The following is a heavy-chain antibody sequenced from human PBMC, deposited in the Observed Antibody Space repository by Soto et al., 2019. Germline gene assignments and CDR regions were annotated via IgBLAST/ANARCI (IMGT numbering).Heavy chain of an antibody. J-gene: IGHJ6*02. CDR2: IYYSGST. D-gene: IGHD4-17*01. V-gene: IGHV4-31*03. CDR3: ARVKGDYVSPYYYYGMDV. Sequence: QVQLQESGPGLVKPSQTLSLTCTVSGGSISSGGYYWSWIRQHPGKGLEWIGYIYYSGSTYYNPSLMSRVTVSVDTSKNQFSLKLSSMTAADTAVYYCARVKGDYVSPYYYYGMDVWGQGTTVTVSS. CDR1: GGSISSGGYY.